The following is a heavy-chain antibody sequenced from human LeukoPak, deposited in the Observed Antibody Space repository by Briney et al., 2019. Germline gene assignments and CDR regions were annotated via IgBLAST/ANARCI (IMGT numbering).Heavy chain of an antibody. D-gene: IGHD2-15*01. J-gene: IGHJ4*02. Sequence: GGSLRLSCAASGFTFSSYAMNWVRQAPGKGLEWGAVISYDGSNKYYADSVKGRFTIFRDNSKNTLYLQMNSLRAEDTAVYYCARDPCSGGSCYFDYWGQGTLVTVSS. V-gene: IGHV3-30*04. CDR1: GFTFSSYA. CDR2: ISYDGSNK. CDR3: ARDPCSGGSCYFDY.